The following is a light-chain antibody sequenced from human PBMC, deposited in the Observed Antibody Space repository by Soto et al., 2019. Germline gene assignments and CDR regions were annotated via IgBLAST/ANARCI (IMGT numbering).Light chain of an antibody. CDR1: QSVRNY. CDR2: EAS. V-gene: IGKV3-11*01. J-gene: IGKJ5*01. CDR3: QQRNNWPRIT. Sequence: EIVLTQSPATLSLSPGERATLSSRASQSVRNYLAWYQHKPGQAPRLLIYEASNRAAGIPARFSGSGSGTDFTLTISGLEPEDFAVYYCQQRNNWPRITFGQGTRLEIK.